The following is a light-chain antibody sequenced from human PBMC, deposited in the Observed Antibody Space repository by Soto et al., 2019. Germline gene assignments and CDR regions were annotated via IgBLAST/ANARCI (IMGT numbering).Light chain of an antibody. CDR2: DVI. CDR1: SIDVGGYNF. CDR3: TSYTSSFTFV. Sequence: QSALTQPASVSGSPGQSITISCTGTSIDVGGYNFVFWYQQHPTKAPKLIIYDVINRPSGVSNRFSGSKSGNMASLTISGLQAEDEADYYCTSYTSSFTFVFGTGTKLTVL. V-gene: IGLV2-14*03. J-gene: IGLJ1*01.